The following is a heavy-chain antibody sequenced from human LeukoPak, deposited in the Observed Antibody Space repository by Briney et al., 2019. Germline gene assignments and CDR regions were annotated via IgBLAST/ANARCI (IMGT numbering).Heavy chain of an antibody. D-gene: IGHD6-19*01. CDR1: GFTFSSYA. CDR2: ISGSGGST. Sequence: GGSLRLSCAASGFTFSSYAMSWVRQAPGKGLEWVSAISGSGGSTYYADSVKGRFTISRDNSKDTLYLQMNSLRAEDTAVYYCAKDLGIAVAGTCWGQGTLVTVSS. V-gene: IGHV3-23*01. CDR3: AKDLGIAVAGTC. J-gene: IGHJ4*02.